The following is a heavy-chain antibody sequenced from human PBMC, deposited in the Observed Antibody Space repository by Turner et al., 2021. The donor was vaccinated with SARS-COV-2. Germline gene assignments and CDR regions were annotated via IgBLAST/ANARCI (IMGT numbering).Heavy chain of an antibody. J-gene: IGHJ6*03. V-gene: IGHV4-39*01. Sequence: QLQLQESGPGLVKPSETLSLTCSVSGGSISSSSYYWGWIRQHPGKGPEWIGSVYYRGNTYYNPSLESRVTISVDTSNNQFSLKFNSVTAADTAVYYCARVKSTVTTYYYYYMDVWGKGTTVTVSS. CDR2: VYYRGNT. CDR3: ARVKSTVTTYYYYYMDV. CDR1: GGSISSSSYY. D-gene: IGHD4-4*01.